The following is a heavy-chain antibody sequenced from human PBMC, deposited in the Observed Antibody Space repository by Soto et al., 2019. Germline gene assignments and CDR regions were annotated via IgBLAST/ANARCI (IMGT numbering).Heavy chain of an antibody. CDR2: IWYDGSNK. D-gene: IGHD6-13*01. Sequence: GGSLRLSCAASGFTFSSYGMHWVRQAPGKGLEWVAVIWYDGSNKYYADSVKGRFTISRDNSKNTLYLQMNSLRAEDTAVYYCARDLRSSSLGDYWGQGTLVTVSS. CDR1: GFTFSSYG. J-gene: IGHJ4*02. CDR3: ARDLRSSSLGDY. V-gene: IGHV3-33*01.